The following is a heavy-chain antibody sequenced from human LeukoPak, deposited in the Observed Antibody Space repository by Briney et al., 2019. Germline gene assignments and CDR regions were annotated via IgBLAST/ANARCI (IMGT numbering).Heavy chain of an antibody. CDR3: ARHGQNDGYPLDY. J-gene: IGHJ4*02. CDR2: IHYSGST. CDR1: GGSISGYY. Sequence: PSETLSLTCTVSGGSISGYYWSWIRQPPGKGLEWIAYIHYSGSTNYNPPLKSRLTISVDTSKNQLSLKLNSVTDADTAVYYCARHGQNDGYPLDYWGRGTLVSVSS. D-gene: IGHD5-24*01. V-gene: IGHV4-59*08.